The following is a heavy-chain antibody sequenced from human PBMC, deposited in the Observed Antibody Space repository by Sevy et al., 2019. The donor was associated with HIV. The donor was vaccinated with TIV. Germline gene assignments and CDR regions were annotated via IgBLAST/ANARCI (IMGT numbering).Heavy chain of an antibody. Sequence: GGSLRLSCAASGFAFYEYSMSWIRQAPGKGLEWVETLSFGCGKINYADSVKGRCTISRDNSKNSFYLQMDNLRVEDTALYYCAREGCSRPHDYWGQGTRVTVSS. V-gene: IGHV3-23*01. CDR2: LSFGCGKI. D-gene: IGHD2-8*01. CDR3: AREGCSRPHDY. J-gene: IGHJ4*02. CDR1: GFAFYEYS.